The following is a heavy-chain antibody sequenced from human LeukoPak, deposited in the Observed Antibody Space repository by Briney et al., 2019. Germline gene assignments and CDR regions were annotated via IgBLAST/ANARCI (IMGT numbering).Heavy chain of an antibody. D-gene: IGHD2-2*01. CDR2: INPNSGNT. CDR3: ARKLARPAAIRRGSNWFDP. V-gene: IGHV1-8*01. Sequence: ASVKVSCKASGYTFTSYDINWVRQATGQGLEWMRCINPNSGNTGYAQKFQGRVTMTRNTSISTAYMELSSLRSEDTAVYYCARKLARPAAIRRGSNWFDPWGQGTLVTVSS. CDR1: GYTFTSYD. J-gene: IGHJ5*02.